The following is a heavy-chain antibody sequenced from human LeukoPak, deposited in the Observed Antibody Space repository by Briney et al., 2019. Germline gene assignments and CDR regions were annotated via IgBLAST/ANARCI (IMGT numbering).Heavy chain of an antibody. CDR3: ARLDFTNYFDF. Sequence: GGSLRLSCAASGFTFSNYAMTWVRQAPGKGLEWVSTISGGGGGTYNADSVKGRFTISRDDSENTLHLQMSSLRADDTAVYYCARLDFTNYFDFWGQGTWSPSPQ. V-gene: IGHV3-23*01. D-gene: IGHD6-25*01. J-gene: IGHJ4*02. CDR1: GFTFSNYA. CDR2: ISGGGGGT.